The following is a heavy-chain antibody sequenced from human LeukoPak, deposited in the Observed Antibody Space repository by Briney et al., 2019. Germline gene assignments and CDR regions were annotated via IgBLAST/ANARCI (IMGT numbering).Heavy chain of an antibody. J-gene: IGHJ6*03. V-gene: IGHV3-30*02. CDR1: GFTFSSYG. Sequence: GGSLRLSCAASGFTFSSYGMHWVRQAPGKGLEWVAFIRYDGSNKYYADSVKGRFTISRDNSKNTLYLQMNSLRAEDTAVYYCAKVSVERHCSSTSCSTYYYYYYMDVWGKGTTVTISS. CDR2: IRYDGSNK. D-gene: IGHD2-2*01. CDR3: AKVSVERHCSSTSCSTYYYYYYMDV.